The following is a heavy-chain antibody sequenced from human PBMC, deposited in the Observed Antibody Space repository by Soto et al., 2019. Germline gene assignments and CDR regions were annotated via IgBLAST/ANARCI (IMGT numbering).Heavy chain of an antibody. CDR2: ISGSGGST. CDR3: ARLNWNDLGPMPENAFDI. V-gene: IGHV3-23*01. D-gene: IGHD1-20*01. CDR1: GLTFSSYA. J-gene: IGHJ3*02. Sequence: GGSLRLSCAASGLTFSSYAMSWVRQAPGKGLEWVSAISGSGGSTYYADSVKGRFTISRDNSKNTLYLQMNSLRAGDTAVYYCARLNWNDLGPMPENAFDIWGQGTMVTVSS.